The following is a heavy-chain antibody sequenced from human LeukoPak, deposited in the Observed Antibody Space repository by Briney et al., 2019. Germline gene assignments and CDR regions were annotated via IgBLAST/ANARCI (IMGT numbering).Heavy chain of an antibody. Sequence: GGSLRLSCAASGFTFISYAMHWVRQAPGKGLEWVAVISYDASNKYYTDSVKGRFTISRDNSKNMLYLQMDSMRVEDTAVYHCAREAYGGVYFDYWGQGTLVTVSS. CDR2: ISYDASNK. V-gene: IGHV3-30-3*01. CDR3: AREAYGGVYFDY. J-gene: IGHJ4*02. CDR1: GFTFISYA. D-gene: IGHD4-23*01.